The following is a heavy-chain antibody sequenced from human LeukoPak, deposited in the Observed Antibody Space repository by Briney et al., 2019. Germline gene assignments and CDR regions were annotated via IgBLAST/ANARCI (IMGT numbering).Heavy chain of an antibody. J-gene: IGHJ4*02. CDR2: IYSSGST. CDR1: GFTFDNYA. V-gene: IGHV3-53*01. D-gene: IGHD3-10*01. Sequence: GRSLRLSCAASGFTFDNYAMHWVRQAPGKGLTWVSVIYSSGSTYYADSVKGRFAISRDDSKNTLHLQMNSLRAEDTAMYYCTRAHGRITRDAYLDYWGQGTLVTVSS. CDR3: TRAHGRITRDAYLDY.